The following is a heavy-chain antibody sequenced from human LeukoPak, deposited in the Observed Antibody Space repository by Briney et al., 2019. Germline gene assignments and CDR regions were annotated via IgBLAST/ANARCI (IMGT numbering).Heavy chain of an antibody. V-gene: IGHV4-38-2*02. Sequence: SETLSLTCAVSGYSTSSGYYWGWIRQPPGKGLEWIGSIYHSGSTYYNPSLKSRVTISVDRSKNQFSLKVNSVTAADTAVYYCARDMGYGDYVRLGDYWGQGTLVTVSS. CDR2: IYHSGST. CDR1: GYSTSSGYY. J-gene: IGHJ4*02. CDR3: ARDMGYGDYVRLGDY. D-gene: IGHD4-17*01.